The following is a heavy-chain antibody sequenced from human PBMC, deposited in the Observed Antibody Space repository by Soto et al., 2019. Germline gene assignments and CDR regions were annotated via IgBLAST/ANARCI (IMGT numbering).Heavy chain of an antibody. V-gene: IGHV1-18*01. J-gene: IGHJ6*03. Sequence: ASVKVSCKASGYTFTSYGISWVRQAPGQGLEWMGWISAYNGNTNYAQKLQGRVTMTTDTSTSTAYMELRSLRSDDTAVYYCAREGSSSSLRYYYYYLDVWGKGTTVTFSS. D-gene: IGHD6-6*01. CDR2: ISAYNGNT. CDR1: GYTFTSYG. CDR3: AREGSSSSLRYYYYYLDV.